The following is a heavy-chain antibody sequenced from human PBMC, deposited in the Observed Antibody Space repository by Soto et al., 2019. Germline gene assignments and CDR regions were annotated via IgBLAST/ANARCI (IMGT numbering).Heavy chain of an antibody. J-gene: IGHJ5*02. Sequence: PSETLSLTCAVYGGSFSGYYWSWIRQPPGKGLEWIGEINHSGSTNYNPSLKSRVTISVDTSKNQFSLKLSSVTAADTAVYYCARTQGVVPAAMRWFDPWGQGTLVT. D-gene: IGHD2-2*01. V-gene: IGHV4-34*01. CDR3: ARTQGVVPAAMRWFDP. CDR1: GGSFSGYY. CDR2: INHSGST.